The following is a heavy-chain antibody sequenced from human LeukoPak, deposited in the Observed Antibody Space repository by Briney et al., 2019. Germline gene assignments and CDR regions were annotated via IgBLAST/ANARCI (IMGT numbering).Heavy chain of an antibody. J-gene: IGHJ6*03. CDR3: ATGVFCATTTCPGYQHFYYFMDV. V-gene: IGHV1-24*01. CDR2: FDRKNGDT. Sequence: GASVKVSCKVSGLTLADLSMHWVRQGPGKGLEWVGGFDRKNGDTIYAQRFRGRVTLTEDTSTGTAYMDLSILSADDTAVYYCATGVFCATTTCPGYQHFYYFMDVWGKGTTVTVSS. CDR1: GLTLADLS. D-gene: IGHD2-2*01.